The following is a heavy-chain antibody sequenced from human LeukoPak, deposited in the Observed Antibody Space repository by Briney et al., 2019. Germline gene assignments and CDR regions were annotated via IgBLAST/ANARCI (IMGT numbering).Heavy chain of an antibody. Sequence: PSETLSLTCTVSGGSISSSSYYWGWIRQPPGKGLEWIGSIYYSGSTYYNPSLKSRVTISVDTSKNQFSLKLSSVTAADTAVYYCARLPESSGSGSYQALIDYWGQGTLVTVSS. CDR1: GGSISSSSYY. V-gene: IGHV4-39*01. CDR3: ARLPESSGSGSYQALIDY. J-gene: IGHJ4*02. D-gene: IGHD3-10*01. CDR2: IYYSGST.